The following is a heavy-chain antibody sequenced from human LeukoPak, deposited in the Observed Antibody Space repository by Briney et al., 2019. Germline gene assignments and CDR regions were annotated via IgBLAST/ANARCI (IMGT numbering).Heavy chain of an antibody. J-gene: IGHJ4*02. CDR2: INHSGST. D-gene: IGHD3-9*01. V-gene: IGHV4-34*01. Sequence: PSETLSLTCAVYGGSFSGYYWSWIRQPPGKGLEWIGEINHSGSTNYNPSLKSRVTISVDTSKNQFSLKLSSVTAADTAAYYCAREGYYDILTGYYRFDYWGQGTLVTVSS. CDR1: GGSFSGYY. CDR3: AREGYYDILTGYYRFDY.